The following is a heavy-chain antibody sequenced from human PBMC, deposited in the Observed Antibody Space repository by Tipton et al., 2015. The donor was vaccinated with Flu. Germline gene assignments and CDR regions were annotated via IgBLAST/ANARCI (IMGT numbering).Heavy chain of an antibody. Sequence: TLSLTCAVYGGSFSGYYWSWIRQPPGKGLEWIGSIYYSGSTYYNPSLKSRVTISVDTSKNQFSLKLSSVTAADTAVYYCARDGYYDSSGYPYYYYYGMDVWGQGTTVTVSS. V-gene: IGHV4-34*01. D-gene: IGHD3-22*01. CDR2: IYYSGST. J-gene: IGHJ6*02. CDR3: ARDGYYDSSGYPYYYYYGMDV. CDR1: GGSFSGYY.